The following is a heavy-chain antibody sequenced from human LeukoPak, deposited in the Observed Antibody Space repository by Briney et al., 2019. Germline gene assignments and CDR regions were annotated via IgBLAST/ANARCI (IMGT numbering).Heavy chain of an antibody. V-gene: IGHV3-23*01. CDR3: AKDGIEETFDY. CDR1: GFTFSDYV. J-gene: IGHJ4*02. CDR2: ISGSGGST. D-gene: IGHD1-26*01. Sequence: TGGSLRLSCAASGFTFSDYVMSWVRQAPGKGLEWVSAISGSGGSTYYADSVKGRFTICRDNSKNTLYLQMNSLRAEGTAVYYCAKDGIEETFDYWGQGTLVTVSS.